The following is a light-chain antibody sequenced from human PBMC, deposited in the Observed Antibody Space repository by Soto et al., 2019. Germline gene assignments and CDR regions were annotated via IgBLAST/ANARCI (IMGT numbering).Light chain of an antibody. J-gene: IGLJ3*02. CDR3: QVWDDSRDQQV. V-gene: IGLV3-21*02. CDR1: NIGVRS. Sequence: SYELTQAHSVSVAPGQTASITCGANNIGVRSVHWHQKKPGQAPVLVVYDDDARPSGIPGRFSGSNSGNTATLTITRVEAGDEADYYCQVWDDSRDQQVFGGGTKVTVL. CDR2: DDD.